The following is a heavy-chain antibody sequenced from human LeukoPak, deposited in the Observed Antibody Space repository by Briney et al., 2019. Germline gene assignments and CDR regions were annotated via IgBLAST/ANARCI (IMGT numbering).Heavy chain of an antibody. CDR3: ARHRGGEQQLNDAFDI. V-gene: IGHV4-39*01. J-gene: IGHJ3*02. Sequence: SETLSLTCTVSGGSISSSSYYWGWIRQPPGKGLEWIGSIYYSGSSYYNPSLKSRVTISVDTSKNQFSLKLSSVTAADTAVYYCARHRGGEQQLNDAFDIWGQGTMVTVSS. CDR1: GGSISSSSYY. D-gene: IGHD6-13*01. CDR2: IYYSGSS.